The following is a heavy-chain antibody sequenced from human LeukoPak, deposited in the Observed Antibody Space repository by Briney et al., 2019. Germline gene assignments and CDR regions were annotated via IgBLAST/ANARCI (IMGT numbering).Heavy chain of an antibody. Sequence: PGGSPRLSCAASGFTFSSYGMHWVRQAPGKGLEWVANIKQDGSEKYYVDSVKGRFTISRDNAKNSVYLQMNSLRAEDTAVYYCARETVMVDLWGQGTLVTVSS. CDR1: GFTFSSYG. CDR2: IKQDGSEK. J-gene: IGHJ5*02. D-gene: IGHD2-8*01. V-gene: IGHV3-7*03. CDR3: ARETVMVDL.